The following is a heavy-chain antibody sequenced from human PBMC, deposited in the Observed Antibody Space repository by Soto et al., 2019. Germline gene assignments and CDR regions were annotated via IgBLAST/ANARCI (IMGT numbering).Heavy chain of an antibody. CDR3: AKDHLLRYFDWSFDY. Sequence: PGGSLKLSCAASGFTVSSYGMHWVRQAPGKGLEWVAVISYDGSNNYYADSVKGRFTISRDNSKNTLYLQMNSLRAEDTAVYYCAKDHLLRYFDWSFDYWGQGTLVTVSS. V-gene: IGHV3-30*18. J-gene: IGHJ4*02. CDR1: GFTVSSYG. CDR2: ISYDGSNN. D-gene: IGHD3-9*01.